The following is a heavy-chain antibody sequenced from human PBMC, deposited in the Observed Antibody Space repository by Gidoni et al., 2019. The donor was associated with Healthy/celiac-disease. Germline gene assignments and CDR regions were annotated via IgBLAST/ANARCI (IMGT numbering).Heavy chain of an antibody. J-gene: IGHJ6*03. CDR3: ARVLACSGGSYYYYYYYMDV. Sequence: EVQLVESGGGLIQPGGSLRLSCAASGFTVSSNYMSWVRQAPGKGLEWVSVIYSGGSTYYADSVKGRFTISRDNSKNTLYLQMNSLRAEDTAVYYCARVLACSGGSYYYYYYYMDVWGKGTTVTVSS. V-gene: IGHV3-53*01. D-gene: IGHD2-15*01. CDR1: GFTVSSNY. CDR2: IYSGGST.